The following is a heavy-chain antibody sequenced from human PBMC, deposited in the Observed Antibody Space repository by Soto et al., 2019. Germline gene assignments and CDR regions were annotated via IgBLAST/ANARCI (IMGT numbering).Heavy chain of an antibody. CDR1: GYTLTELS. J-gene: IGHJ3*02. CDR3: VLVGANTSDAFDI. Sequence: GDSVKVSCKVSGYTLTELSMHWVRQAPGKGLEWMGGFDPEDGETIYAQKFQGRVTMTEDTSTDTAYMELSSLRSEDTAVYYCVLVGANTSDAFDIWGQGIMVYVS. V-gene: IGHV1-24*01. D-gene: IGHD1-26*01. CDR2: FDPEDGET.